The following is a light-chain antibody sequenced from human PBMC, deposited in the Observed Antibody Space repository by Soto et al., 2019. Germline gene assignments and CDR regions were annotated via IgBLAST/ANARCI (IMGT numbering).Light chain of an antibody. CDR3: SSYTNSNTRV. CDR2: EVS. V-gene: IGLV2-14*01. Sequence: QSALTQPASVSGSPGQSITISCTGTNSDVGDYNYVSWYQQHPGKAPKLIIYEVSNRPSGISDRFSDSKSGNTASLTIYGLQAEDEADYYCSSYTNSNTRVFGTGTKVTVL. CDR1: NSDVGDYNY. J-gene: IGLJ1*01.